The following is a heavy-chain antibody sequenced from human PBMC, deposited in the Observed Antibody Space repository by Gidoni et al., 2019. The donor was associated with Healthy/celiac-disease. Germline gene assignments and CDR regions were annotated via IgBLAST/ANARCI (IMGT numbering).Heavy chain of an antibody. CDR3: ARAKSRITMVRGVIITPRWFDP. D-gene: IGHD3-10*01. J-gene: IGHJ5*02. CDR1: GGSFSGYY. V-gene: IGHV4-34*01. Sequence: QVQLQQWGAGLLKPSETLSLTCAVYGGSFSGYYWSWIRQPPGKGLEWIGEINHGGSTNYNPSLKSRVTISVDTSKNQFSLKLSSVTAADTAVYYCARAKSRITMVRGVIITPRWFDPWGQGTLVTVSS. CDR2: INHGGST.